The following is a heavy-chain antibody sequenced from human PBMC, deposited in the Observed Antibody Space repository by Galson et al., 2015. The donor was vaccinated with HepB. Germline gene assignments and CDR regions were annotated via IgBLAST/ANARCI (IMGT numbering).Heavy chain of an antibody. CDR3: ARDAYYFDASGYYQTDY. CDR1: GGSITNYY. J-gene: IGHJ4*02. D-gene: IGHD3-22*01. CDR2: IYSGGDT. V-gene: IGHV4-4*07. Sequence: ETLSLTCTVSGGSITNYYWSWIRQPAGKGLEWIGRIYSGGDTYYNPSLESRVTMSVDTSKNQFSLELRSVIAADTAVYYCARDAYYFDASGYYQTDYWGQGTLVTVSS.